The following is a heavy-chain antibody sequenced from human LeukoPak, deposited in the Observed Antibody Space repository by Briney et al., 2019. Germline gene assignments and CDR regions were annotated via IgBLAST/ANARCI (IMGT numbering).Heavy chain of an antibody. Sequence: ASETLSLTCAVYGGSFSGYYWSWIRQPPGKGLEWIGEINHSGSTNYNPSLKSRVTISVDTSKNLFSLKLSSVTAADTAVYYCARSPSGYGDRSYYFDYWGQGTLVTVSS. CDR2: INHSGST. V-gene: IGHV4-34*01. CDR3: ARSPSGYGDRSYYFDY. D-gene: IGHD4-17*01. J-gene: IGHJ4*02. CDR1: GGSFSGYY.